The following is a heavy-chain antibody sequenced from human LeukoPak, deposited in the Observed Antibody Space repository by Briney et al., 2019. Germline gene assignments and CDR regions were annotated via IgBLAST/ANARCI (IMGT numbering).Heavy chain of an antibody. CDR3: ARDLARFGEAQYYFDY. V-gene: IGHV1-2*02. Sequence: ASVKVSCKASGYTFTGYYMHWVPQAPGQGLEWMGWINPNSGGTNYAQKFQGRVTMTRDTSISTAYMELSRLRSDDTAVYYCARDLARFGEAQYYFDYWGQGALVTVSS. D-gene: IGHD3-10*01. CDR1: GYTFTGYY. J-gene: IGHJ4*02. CDR2: INPNSGGT.